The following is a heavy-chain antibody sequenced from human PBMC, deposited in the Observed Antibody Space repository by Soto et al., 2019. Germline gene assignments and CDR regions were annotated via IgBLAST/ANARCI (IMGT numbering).Heavy chain of an antibody. CDR2: IYYSGST. CDR1: GGSISSSSYY. CDR3: VRQGSSGGGDFDY. D-gene: IGHD6-19*01. J-gene: IGHJ4*02. Sequence: QLQLQESGPGLVKPSETLSLTCTVSGGSISSSSYYWGWIRQPPGKGLEWIGSIYYSGSTYYNPSLKSRVTISVDTSKNQFSLKLSSVTAADTAVYYCVRQGSSGGGDFDYWGQGTLVTVSS. V-gene: IGHV4-39*01.